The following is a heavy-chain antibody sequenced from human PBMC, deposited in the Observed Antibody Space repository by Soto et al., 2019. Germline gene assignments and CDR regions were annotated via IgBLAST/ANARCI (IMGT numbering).Heavy chain of an antibody. D-gene: IGHD1-1*01. Sequence: PSETLSLTCTVSGGSVSSGSYYWSWIRQPPGKGLEWIGYIYYSGSTNYNPSLKSRVTISVDTSKNQFSLKLSSVTAADTAVYYCARSAQLESLDYWGQGTLVTVSS. CDR1: GGSVSSGSYY. J-gene: IGHJ4*02. V-gene: IGHV4-61*01. CDR2: IYYSGST. CDR3: ARSAQLESLDY.